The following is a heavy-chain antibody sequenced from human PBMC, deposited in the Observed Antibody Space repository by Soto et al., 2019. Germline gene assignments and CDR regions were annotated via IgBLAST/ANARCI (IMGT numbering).Heavy chain of an antibody. CDR1: GFTFSSYA. Sequence: GGSLRLSCAASGFTFSSYAMSWVRQAPGKGLEWVASIGVNGGKTYYADSVKGRFTISRDSSRSTLYLQLNSLRAEDTAVYYCAKDRSQWDLYYFDYWGQGTLVTVSS. CDR2: IGVNGGKT. D-gene: IGHD1-26*01. V-gene: IGHV3-23*01. J-gene: IGHJ4*02. CDR3: AKDRSQWDLYYFDY.